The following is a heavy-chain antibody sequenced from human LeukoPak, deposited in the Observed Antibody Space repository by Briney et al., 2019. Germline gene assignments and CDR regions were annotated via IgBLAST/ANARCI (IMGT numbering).Heavy chain of an antibody. CDR3: ARDYYASGYFES. CDR2: LNSGG. D-gene: IGHD3-10*01. J-gene: IGHJ4*02. V-gene: IGHV3-53*01. Sequence: GGSLRLSCAASGFTVSTNYVSWVRQAPGKGLEWVSVLNSGGNADSVKGRFTISRDNSKNTLFLQMNSLRAEDTAVYFCARDYYASGYFESWGQGTLVTVSS. CDR1: GFTVSTNY.